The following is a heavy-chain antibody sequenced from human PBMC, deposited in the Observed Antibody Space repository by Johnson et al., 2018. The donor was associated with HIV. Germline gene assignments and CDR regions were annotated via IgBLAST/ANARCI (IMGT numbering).Heavy chain of an antibody. CDR2: ISFAGTNT. J-gene: IGHJ3*02. V-gene: IGHV3-30*03. CDR1: GFTFSSYG. CDR3: ASHQTAGLRLGDLSSYDAFDI. D-gene: IGHD3-16*02. Sequence: QVQLVESGGGVVQPGRSLRLSCAASGFTFSSYGMHWVRQAPGKGLEWVAVISFAGTNTYYADSVKGRFTISRDNSKNTLYLQMNSLRTEDTAVYYSASHQTAGLRLGDLSSYDAFDIWGQGTMVTVSS.